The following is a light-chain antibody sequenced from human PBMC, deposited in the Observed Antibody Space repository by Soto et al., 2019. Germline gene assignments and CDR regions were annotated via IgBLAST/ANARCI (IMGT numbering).Light chain of an antibody. Sequence: EIVMTQSPATLSVSPGERATLSCRASQSVSSNLAWYQQKPGQAPRLLIYGASTRATGIPARFSGSGSGTEFTLTISSLQSEDFAVYYCQQYNNWLPLTFGGGTKVESK. CDR2: GAS. V-gene: IGKV3-15*01. J-gene: IGKJ4*01. CDR1: QSVSSN. CDR3: QQYNNWLPLT.